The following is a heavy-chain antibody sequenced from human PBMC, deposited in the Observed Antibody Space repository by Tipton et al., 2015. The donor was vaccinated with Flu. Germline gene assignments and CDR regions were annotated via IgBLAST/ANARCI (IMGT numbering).Heavy chain of an antibody. V-gene: IGHV3-33*01. CDR1: GFTFSSYA. D-gene: IGHD2/OR15-2a*01. CDR2: IWYDGSNK. J-gene: IGHJ4*02. CDR3: ARDKNEFYAFEN. Sequence: QVQLVQSGGGVVQPGRSLRLSCAASGFTFSSYAMHWVRQAPGKGLEWVAGIWYDGSNKYYADSVKGRFTISRDNSKNTLYLQMNSLRAEDTAVYYCARDKNEFYAFENWAQGTLVTVSS.